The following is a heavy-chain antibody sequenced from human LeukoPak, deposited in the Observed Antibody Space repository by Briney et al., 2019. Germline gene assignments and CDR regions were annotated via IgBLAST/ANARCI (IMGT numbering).Heavy chain of an antibody. V-gene: IGHV4-4*07. CDR3: ARVVPAAIYDYMDV. CDR2: LYTSGNT. CDR1: GGSIGSYY. J-gene: IGHJ6*03. D-gene: IGHD2-2*01. Sequence: SETLSLTCTVSGGSIGSYYWSWIRQPTGKGLEWIGRLYTSGNTDYNPSLKSRVTMSVDTSKNQFSLKLSSVTAADTAVYYCARVVPAAIYDYMDVWGKGTTVTVSS.